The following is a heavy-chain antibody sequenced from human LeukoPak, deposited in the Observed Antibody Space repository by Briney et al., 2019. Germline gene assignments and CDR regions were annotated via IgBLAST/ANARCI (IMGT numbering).Heavy chain of an antibody. CDR3: AKGHSGSYYASSDY. D-gene: IGHD1-26*01. CDR2: ISGSDGST. Sequence: GGSLRLSCAASGFTFSSYAMSWVRQAPGKGLEWVSAISGSDGSTYSADSVKGRFTISRDNSKNTLYLQMNSLRAEGTAVYYCAKGHSGSYYASSDYWGQGTLVTVSS. V-gene: IGHV3-23*01. J-gene: IGHJ4*02. CDR1: GFTFSSYA.